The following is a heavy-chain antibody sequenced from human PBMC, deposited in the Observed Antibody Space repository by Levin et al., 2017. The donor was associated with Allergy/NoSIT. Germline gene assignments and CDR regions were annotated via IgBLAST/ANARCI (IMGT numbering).Heavy chain of an antibody. J-gene: IGHJ6*02. V-gene: IGHV4-39*01. CDR2: IYYSGST. CDR3: ARQEGGSGYYPGYYYYGMDV. D-gene: IGHD3-3*01. CDR1: GGSISSSSYY. Sequence: PSETLSLTCTVSGGSISSSSYYWGWIRQPPGKGLEWIGSIYYSGSTYYNPSLKSRVTISVDTSKNQFSLKLSSVTAADTAVYYCARQEGGSGYYPGYYYYGMDVWGQGTTVTVSS.